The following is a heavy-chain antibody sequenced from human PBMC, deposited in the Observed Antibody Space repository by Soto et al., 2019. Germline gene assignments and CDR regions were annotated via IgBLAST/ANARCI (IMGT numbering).Heavy chain of an antibody. CDR1: GFTFSSYA. CDR2: ISGSGGST. Sequence: PGGSLRLSCAASGFTFSSYAMSWVRQAPGKGLEWVSAISGSGGSTYYADSVKGRFTISRDNSKNTLYLQMNSLRAEDTAVYYCAKDRSPRCCGGSCYLLAYWGQGTLVTVSS. CDR3: AKDRSPRCCGGSCYLLAY. D-gene: IGHD2-15*01. V-gene: IGHV3-23*01. J-gene: IGHJ4*02.